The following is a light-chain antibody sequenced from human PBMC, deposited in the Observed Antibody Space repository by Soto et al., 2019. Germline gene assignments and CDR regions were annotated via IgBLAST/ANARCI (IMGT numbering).Light chain of an antibody. CDR2: EVN. Sequence: QSALTQPPSASGSPGQSGTISCTGTSSDLGGYNFVSWYQQHPGKAPKLMIYEVNKRPSGVPDRFSGSKSGNTASLTVSGLQAEDGADYNCSSYAGSNNVVFGGGTKLTVL. CDR1: SSDLGGYNF. J-gene: IGLJ2*01. V-gene: IGLV2-8*01. CDR3: SSYAGSNNVV.